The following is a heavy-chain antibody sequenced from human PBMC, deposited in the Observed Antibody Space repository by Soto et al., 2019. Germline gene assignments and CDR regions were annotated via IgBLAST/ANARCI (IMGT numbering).Heavy chain of an antibody. J-gene: IGHJ5*02. CDR1: GYTFTSYG. D-gene: IGHD3-10*01. Sequence: ASVKVSCKASGYTFTSYGISWVRQAPGQRLEWMGWINAGNGNTKYSQKFQGRVTMTEDTSTDTAYMELSSLRSEDTAVYYCAMHYYGSGSYYPNNWFDPWGQGTLVTVSS. V-gene: IGHV1-18*01. CDR2: INAGNGNT. CDR3: AMHYYGSGSYYPNNWFDP.